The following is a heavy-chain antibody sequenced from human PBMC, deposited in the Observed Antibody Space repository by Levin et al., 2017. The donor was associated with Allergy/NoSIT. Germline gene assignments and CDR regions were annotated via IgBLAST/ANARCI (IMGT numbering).Heavy chain of an antibody. Sequence: TSETLSLTCSVSGGSLSSVRYYWGWIRQPPGKGLEWIGTIYYSGSAYYNPSLKSRLTISVDTSNNQFSLKLTSVTAADTAVYYCARVGYCSGGSCSFDYWGQGTLVTVSS. CDR3: ARVGYCSGGSCSFDY. J-gene: IGHJ4*02. V-gene: IGHV4-39*01. CDR1: GGSLSSVRYY. CDR2: IYYSGSA. D-gene: IGHD2-15*01.